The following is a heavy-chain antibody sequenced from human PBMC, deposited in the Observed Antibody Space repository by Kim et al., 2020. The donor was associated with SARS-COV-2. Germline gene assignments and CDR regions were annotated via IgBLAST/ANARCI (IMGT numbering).Heavy chain of an antibody. J-gene: IGHJ4*02. V-gene: IGHV1-2*02. CDR2: INPNSGGT. CDR3: ARGVCSSTSCHGGDYFDY. D-gene: IGHD2-2*01. Sequence: ASVKVSCKASGYTFTGYYMHWVRQAPGQGLEWMGWINPNSGGTNYAQKFQGRVTMTRDTSISTAYMELSRLRSDDTAVYYCARGVCSSTSCHGGDYFDYWGQGTLVTVSS. CDR1: GYTFTGYY.